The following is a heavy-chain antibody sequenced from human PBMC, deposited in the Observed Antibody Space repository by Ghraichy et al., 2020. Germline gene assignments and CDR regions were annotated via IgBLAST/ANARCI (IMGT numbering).Heavy chain of an antibody. CDR2: IWFDGAIT. CDR1: GFIFRNHG. D-gene: IGHD3-10*01. CDR3: ARDLEGRYFDY. V-gene: IGHV3-30*02. J-gene: IGHJ4*02. Sequence: GGSLRLSCAASGFIFRNHGMHWVRQAPGKGLDWVAFIWFDGAITYYSDSVKGRFTISRDNSNNALYLQMNSLRAEDTAVYYCARDLEGRYFDYWGQGTLVTVSS.